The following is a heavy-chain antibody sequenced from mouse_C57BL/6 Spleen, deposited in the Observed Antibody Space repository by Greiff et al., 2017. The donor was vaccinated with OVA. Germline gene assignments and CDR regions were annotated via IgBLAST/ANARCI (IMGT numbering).Heavy chain of an antibody. V-gene: IGHV1-59*01. D-gene: IGHD1-1*01. CDR1: GYTFTSYW. CDR2: IDPSDSYT. J-gene: IGHJ2*01. Sequence: QVQLQQPGAELVRPGPSVKLSCKASGYTFTSYWMHWVKQRPGQGLEWIGVIDPSDSYTNYNQKFKGKATLTVDTSSSTAYMQLSSLTSEDSAVYYCARSVTTEPGGFGYWGQGTTLTVSS. CDR3: ARSVTTEPGGFGY.